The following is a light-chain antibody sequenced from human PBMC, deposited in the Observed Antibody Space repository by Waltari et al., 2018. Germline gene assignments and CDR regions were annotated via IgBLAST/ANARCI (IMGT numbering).Light chain of an antibody. J-gene: IGLJ2*01. V-gene: IGLV2-14*01. CDR3: SSYTSSSTQVV. Sequence: QSALTQPASGSGSPGQSITISCTGNSSDVGGYNYVSWYQQHPGKAPKLMIYEVSNRPSGVSNRFSGSKSGNTASLTISGLQAEDEADYYCSSYTSSSTQVVFGGGTKLTVL. CDR1: SSDVGGYNY. CDR2: EVS.